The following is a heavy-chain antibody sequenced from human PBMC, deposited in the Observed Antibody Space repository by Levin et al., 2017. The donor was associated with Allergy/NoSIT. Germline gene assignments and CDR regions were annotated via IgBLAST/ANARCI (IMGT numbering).Heavy chain of an antibody. J-gene: IGHJ4*02. CDR1: GFTFSSYA. Sequence: GESLKISCAASGFTFSSYAMSWVRQAPGKGLEWVSAISGSGGSTYYADSVKGRFTISRDNSKNTLYLQMNSLRAEDTAVYYCAKGDEKWELLHYFDYWGQGTLVTVSS. CDR2: ISGSGGST. D-gene: IGHD1-26*01. CDR3: AKGDEKWELLHYFDY. V-gene: IGHV3-23*01.